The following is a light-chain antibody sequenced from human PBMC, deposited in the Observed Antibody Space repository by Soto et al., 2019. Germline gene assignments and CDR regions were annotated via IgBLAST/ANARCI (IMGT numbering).Light chain of an antibody. J-gene: IGKJ1*01. Sequence: DIVLTQSPGTLSLSPGERATLYCRASQSINSNSLAWYQQKPGQAPRLLIFGASIRVTGIPDRFIGSGSGTDFTLTISRLEPEDFAVYYCQHYVTSLTTFGQGTKVDIK. CDR2: GAS. CDR1: QSINSNS. CDR3: QHYVTSLTT. V-gene: IGKV3-20*01.